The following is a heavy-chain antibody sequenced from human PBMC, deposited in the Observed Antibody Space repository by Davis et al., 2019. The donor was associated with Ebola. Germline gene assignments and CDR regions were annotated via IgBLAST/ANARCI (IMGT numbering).Heavy chain of an antibody. V-gene: IGHV3-23*01. CDR2: ISGSGGST. CDR1: GFTFSSYA. D-gene: IGHD2-2*01. CDR3: ARPRYQLLRTYFDY. Sequence: GESLKISCAASGFTFSSYAMSWVRQAPGKGLEWVSAISGSGGSTYYADSVKGRFTISRDNAKNSLYLQMNSLRAEDTAVYYCARPRYQLLRTYFDYWGQGTLVTVSS. J-gene: IGHJ4*02.